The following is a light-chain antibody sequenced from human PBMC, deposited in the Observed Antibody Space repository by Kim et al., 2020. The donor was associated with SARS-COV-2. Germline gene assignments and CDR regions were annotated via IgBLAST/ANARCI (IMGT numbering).Light chain of an antibody. CDR3: QQYNNWPPIT. J-gene: IGKJ5*01. CDR2: DAS. V-gene: IGKV3-15*01. Sequence: SPGARATLSCRASQSVASNLAWYQQKPGQAPRLLIHDASTRATGLPARFSGSGSGTEFTLTISSLQSEDFAVYYCQQYNNWPPITFGQGTRLEIK. CDR1: QSVASN.